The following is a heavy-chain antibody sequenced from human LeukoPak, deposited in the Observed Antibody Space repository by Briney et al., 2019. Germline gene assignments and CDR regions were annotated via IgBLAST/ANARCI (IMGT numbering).Heavy chain of an antibody. V-gene: IGHV3-23*01. CDR3: AKALYCSSTSCLEYYYYGMDV. CDR1: GFTFSSSA. D-gene: IGHD2-2*01. J-gene: IGHJ6*02. Sequence: YPGGSLRLSCAASGFTFSSSAMSWVRQAPGKGLEWVSAISNNGGYTYYADSVQGRFTISRDNSKSTLCLQMNSLRAEDTAVYYCAKALYCSSTSCLEYYYYGMDVWGQGTTVTVSS. CDR2: ISNNGGYT.